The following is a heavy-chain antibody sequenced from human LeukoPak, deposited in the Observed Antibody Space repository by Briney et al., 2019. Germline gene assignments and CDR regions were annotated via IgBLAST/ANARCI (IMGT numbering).Heavy chain of an antibody. CDR3: ARHLPDPITMVRGPMGFDS. D-gene: IGHD3-10*01. J-gene: IGHJ4*02. Sequence: SETLSLTCTVSGGSISSSSYYWGWIRQPPGKGLEWIGSIYYSGSTYYNPSLKSRVTISVDTSKNQFSLKLSSVTAADTAVYYCARHLPDPITMVRGPMGFDSWGQGTLVTVSS. CDR1: GGSISSSSYY. CDR2: IYYSGST. V-gene: IGHV4-39*01.